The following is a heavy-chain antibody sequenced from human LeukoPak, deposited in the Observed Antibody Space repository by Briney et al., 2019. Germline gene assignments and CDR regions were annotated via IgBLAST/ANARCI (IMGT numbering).Heavy chain of an antibody. D-gene: IGHD5-18*01. J-gene: IGHJ5*02. CDR2: ISSDGSDE. CDR1: GFTFSTYG. V-gene: IGHV3-30*18. Sequence: QAGGSLRLSCAASGFTFSTYGMHWLRQTPGKGLEWVAVISSDGSDEYYGVSVKGRFSISRDNSKNTLYLQMNRLRGEDTAVYYCAKPWVDTSMAESWGQGTLVTVSS. CDR3: AKPWVDTSMAES.